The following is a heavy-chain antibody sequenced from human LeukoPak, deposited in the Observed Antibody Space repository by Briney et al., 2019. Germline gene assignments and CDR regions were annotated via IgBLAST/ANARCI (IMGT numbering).Heavy chain of an antibody. J-gene: IGHJ1*01. V-gene: IGHV3-21*04. CDR3: AKDMGEPAYCGGDCYSRYFQH. CDR2: ISGSSTYI. CDR1: GFTFSTYN. Sequence: PGGSLRLSCAASGFTFSTYNMNWVRQVPGKGLEWVSSISGSSTYIYYADSLKGRFTISRDNAKNSLYLQMNSLRADDTAVYYCAKDMGEPAYCGGDCYSRYFQHWGQGTLVTVSS. D-gene: IGHD2-21*02.